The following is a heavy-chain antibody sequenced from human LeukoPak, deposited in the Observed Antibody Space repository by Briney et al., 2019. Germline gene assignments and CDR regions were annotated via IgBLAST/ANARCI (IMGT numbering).Heavy chain of an antibody. CDR2: IYYSGST. J-gene: IGHJ4*02. CDR1: GGSISSYY. D-gene: IGHD4/OR15-4a*01. CDR3: ARDAPPYGGYFDY. V-gene: IGHV4-59*01. Sequence: PSETLSLTXTVSGGSISSYYWSWIRQPPGKGLEWIGYIYYSGSTNYNPSLKSRVTISVDTSKNQFSLKLSSVTAADTAMYYCARDAPPYGGYFDYWGQGTLVTVSS.